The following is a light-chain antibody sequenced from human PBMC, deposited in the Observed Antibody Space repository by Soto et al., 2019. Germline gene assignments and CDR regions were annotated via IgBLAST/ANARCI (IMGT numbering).Light chain of an antibody. J-gene: IGKJ1*01. CDR3: QKSYSTPRK. Sequence: ITQSPLSGPATPGEPASISCRSSQSLLHSNGYNYLDWYQQKPGKAPKLLIYAASSLQSGVPSRFSGSGSGTDFTLTISSLQPEDFATYYCQKSYSTPRKFGQGTKVDIK. CDR1: QSLLHSNGYNY. V-gene: IGKV1-39*01. CDR2: AAS.